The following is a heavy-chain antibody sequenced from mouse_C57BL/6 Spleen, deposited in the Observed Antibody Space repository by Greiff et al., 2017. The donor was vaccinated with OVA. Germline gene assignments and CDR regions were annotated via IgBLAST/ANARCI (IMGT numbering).Heavy chain of an antibody. Sequence: QVQLQQSGPELVKPGASVKISCKASGYAFSSSWMNWVKQRPGKGLEWIGRIYPGDGDTNYNGKFTGKATLTADKSSSTAYMQLSSLTSEDSAVYFCARSTDGNYGDYWGQGTTLTVSS. V-gene: IGHV1-82*01. CDR3: ARSTDGNYGDY. J-gene: IGHJ2*01. CDR2: IYPGDGDT. D-gene: IGHD2-1*01. CDR1: GYAFSSSW.